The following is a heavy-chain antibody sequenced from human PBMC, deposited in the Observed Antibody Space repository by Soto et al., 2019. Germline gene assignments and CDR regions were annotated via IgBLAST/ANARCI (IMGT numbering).Heavy chain of an antibody. CDR3: AKDQGYCSGGSGYSIDY. CDR1: GFTFSSYG. D-gene: IGHD2-15*01. Sequence: QVQLVESGGGVVQPGRSLRLSCAASGFTFSSYGMHWVRQAPGKGLEWVAVISYDGSNKYYADSVKGRFTISRDNSKNTLYLQMNSLRAKDTAVYYCAKDQGYCSGGSGYSIDYWGQGTLVTVSS. V-gene: IGHV3-30*18. J-gene: IGHJ4*02. CDR2: ISYDGSNK.